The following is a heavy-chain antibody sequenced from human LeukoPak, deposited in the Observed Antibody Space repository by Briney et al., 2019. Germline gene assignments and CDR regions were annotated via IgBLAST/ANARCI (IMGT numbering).Heavy chain of an antibody. V-gene: IGHV4-4*07. J-gene: IGHJ5*02. CDR1: GGSISSNY. CDR3: ARAATVMQGNWFDP. D-gene: IGHD2-8*01. Sequence: PSETLSLTCTVSGGSISSNYWTSIRQSAGKGLEWIGRIYSSGSTNYNPSLKSRVTMSVVTSKNQFSLNLTSVTAADRAWLYCARAATVMQGNWFDPWGQGTLVTVSS. CDR2: IYSSGST.